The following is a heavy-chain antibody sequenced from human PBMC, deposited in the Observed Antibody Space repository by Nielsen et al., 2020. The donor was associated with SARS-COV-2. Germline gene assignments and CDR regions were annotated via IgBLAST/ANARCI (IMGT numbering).Heavy chain of an antibody. D-gene: IGHD3-16*02. CDR3: ARDGYYDYVWGSYRRPAGFDY. J-gene: IGHJ4*02. CDR2: ISSSSSTI. V-gene: IGHV3-48*01. Sequence: WIRQPPGKGLEWVSYISSSSSTIYYADSVKGRFTISRDNAKNSLYLQMNSLRAEDTAVYYCARDGYYDYVWGSYRRPAGFDYWGQGTLVTVSS.